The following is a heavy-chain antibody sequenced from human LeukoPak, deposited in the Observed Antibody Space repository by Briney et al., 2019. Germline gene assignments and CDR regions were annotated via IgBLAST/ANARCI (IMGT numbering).Heavy chain of an antibody. CDR2: ISDDGSSK. Sequence: GGSLRLSCAASGFTFSTYGMHWVRQAPGKGLEWVAVISDDGSSKYYADSVKGRFTISRDNSKNTLYLQMNSLRAEDTAVYYCANHLRYSGWGQGTLVTVSS. V-gene: IGHV3-30*18. CDR1: GFTFSTYG. D-gene: IGHD3-9*01. CDR3: ANHLRYSG. J-gene: IGHJ4*02.